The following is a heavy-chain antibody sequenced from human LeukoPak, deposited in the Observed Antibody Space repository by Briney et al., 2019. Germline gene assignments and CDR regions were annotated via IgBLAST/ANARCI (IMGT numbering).Heavy chain of an antibody. CDR3: AKEGYYGSGSFPDY. CDR2: VSSDGNNK. Sequence: GGSLRLSCAASGFTFSSYGMHWVRQAPAKGLEWLGVVSSDGNNKYYADSVKGRFTISRDNSKNTLYLQMNSLRGEDTAVYYCAKEGYYGSGSFPDYWGRGTLVTVSS. V-gene: IGHV3-30*18. D-gene: IGHD3-10*01. CDR1: GFTFSSYG. J-gene: IGHJ4*02.